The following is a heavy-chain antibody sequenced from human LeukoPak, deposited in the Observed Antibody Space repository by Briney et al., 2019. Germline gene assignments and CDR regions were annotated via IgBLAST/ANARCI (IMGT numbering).Heavy chain of an antibody. J-gene: IGHJ6*02. CDR2: ISGSGGST. V-gene: IGHV3-23*01. D-gene: IGHD6-13*01. Sequence: GGSLRLSCATSGFTFSSYAVSWVRQAPGKGLEWVSAISGSGGSTYYADSVKGRFTISRDNSKNTLYLQMNSLRAEDTAVYYCAKEPHRGIWQQLADYYYYGMDVWGQGTTVTVSS. CDR3: AKEPHRGIWQQLADYYYYGMDV. CDR1: GFTFSSYA.